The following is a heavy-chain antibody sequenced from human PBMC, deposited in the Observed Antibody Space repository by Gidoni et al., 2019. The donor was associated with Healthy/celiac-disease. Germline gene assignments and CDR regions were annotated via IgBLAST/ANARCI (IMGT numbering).Heavy chain of an antibody. J-gene: IGHJ4*02. CDR2: INHSGST. V-gene: IGHV4-34*01. CDR1: GGSFSGYY. CDR3: ARGGGYVVAVAAYTACFDY. Sequence: QVQLQQWGAGLLKPSETLSLTCAVYGGSFSGYYWSWIRQPPGKGLEWIGEINHSGSTNYNPSLKSRVTISVDTSKNQFSLKLSSVTAADTAVYYCARGGGYVVAVAAYTACFDYWGQGTLVTVSS. D-gene: IGHD6-19*01.